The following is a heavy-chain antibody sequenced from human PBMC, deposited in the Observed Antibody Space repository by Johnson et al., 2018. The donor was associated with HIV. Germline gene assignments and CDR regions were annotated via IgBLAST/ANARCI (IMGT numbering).Heavy chain of an antibody. D-gene: IGHD3-16*01. CDR2: ISSSGRTI. CDR1: GFIFSDYY. J-gene: IGHJ3*02. CDR3: AKDRLFGFRNDAFDI. V-gene: IGHV3-11*04. Sequence: VQLVESGGDLVKPGGSLRLSCAASGFIFSDYYMTWIRQAPGKGLESISYISSSGRTIYYADSVKGRFTMSRDNAKKSLYLQMNSLRAEDTAVYYCAKDRLFGFRNDAFDIWGQGTMVTVSS.